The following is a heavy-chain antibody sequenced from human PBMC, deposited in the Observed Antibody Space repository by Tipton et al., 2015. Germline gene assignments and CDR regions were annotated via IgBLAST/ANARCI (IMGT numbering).Heavy chain of an antibody. CDR2: TYYSGNT. D-gene: IGHD3-3*01. J-gene: IGHJ6*02. Sequence: TLSLTCTVSGGSVSSGSYYWNWIRQPPGKGLEWIGYTYYSGNTKYNPFLKSRFTISVDTSKNQFSLRLSSVTAADTAVYYCARESLNTIFGVVLDYGMDVWGQGTTVSGSS. CDR1: GGSVSSGSYY. CDR3: ARESLNTIFGVVLDYGMDV. V-gene: IGHV4-61*01.